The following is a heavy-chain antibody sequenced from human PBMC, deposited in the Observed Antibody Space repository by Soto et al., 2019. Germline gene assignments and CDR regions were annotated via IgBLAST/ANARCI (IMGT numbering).Heavy chain of an antibody. CDR3: AREYYYDSSGNFDY. J-gene: IGHJ4*02. D-gene: IGHD3-22*01. CDR1: GYTFTGYY. V-gene: IGHV1-2*04. Sequence: QVQLVQSGAEVKKPGSSVKVSCKASGYTFTGYYMHWVRQAPGQGLEWMGWINPNSGGTNYAQKFQGWVTMTRDTSISTAYMELSRLRSDDTAVYYCAREYYYDSSGNFDYWGQGTLVTVSS. CDR2: INPNSGGT.